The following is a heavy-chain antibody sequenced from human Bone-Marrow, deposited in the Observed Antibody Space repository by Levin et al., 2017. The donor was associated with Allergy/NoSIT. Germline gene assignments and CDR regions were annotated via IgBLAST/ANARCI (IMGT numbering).Heavy chain of an antibody. D-gene: IGHD3-16*01. CDR2: IYSVGTT. CDR1: GFTVGNNY. J-gene: IGHJ4*02. CDR3: AGGPSRGY. V-gene: IGHV3-53*01. Sequence: GESLKISCAASGFTVGNNYMSWVRQALGKGLEWVSLIYSVGTTSYANSVKGRFTISRDNSKNTLYLQMDSLRVEDTAVYYCAGGPSRGYWGQGTLVTVSS.